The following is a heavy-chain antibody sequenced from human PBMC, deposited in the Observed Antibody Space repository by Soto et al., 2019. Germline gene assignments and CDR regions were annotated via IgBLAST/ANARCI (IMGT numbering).Heavy chain of an antibody. V-gene: IGHV1-18*04. D-gene: IGHD3-22*01. J-gene: IGHJ4*02. CDR1: GHTFTSYG. CDR3: AREGMIVVVDGGNDY. Sequence: ASVKVSCKASGHTFTSYGISWVRQAPGQGLEWMGWISAYNGNTNYAQKLQGRVTMTTDTSTSTAYMELRSLRSDDTAVYYCAREGMIVVVDGGNDYWGQGTLVTVSS. CDR2: ISAYNGNT.